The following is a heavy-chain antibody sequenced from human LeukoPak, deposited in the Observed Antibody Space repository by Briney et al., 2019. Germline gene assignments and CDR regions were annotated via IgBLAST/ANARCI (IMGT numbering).Heavy chain of an antibody. Sequence: SETLSLTCTVSGGSNSSSSYHWGWICQPPGKVLEWIESIYYSGSTYYNPSPKSRVTKSVCTSNTQFAHKLSAVTAPDTAVVFCSMDSRTTWEFKFDLWGKGTLVTVSS. CDR2: IYYSGST. CDR1: GGSNSSSSYH. D-gene: IGHD4-17*01. J-gene: IGHJ5*02. V-gene: IGHV4-39*06. CDR3: SMDSRTTWEFKFDL.